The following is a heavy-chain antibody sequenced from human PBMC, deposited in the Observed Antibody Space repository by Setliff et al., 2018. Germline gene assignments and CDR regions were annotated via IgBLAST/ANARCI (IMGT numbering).Heavy chain of an antibody. V-gene: IGHV3-21*01. CDR3: ARDPPWELRYFDL. D-gene: IGHD1-26*01. CDR1: GFTFSSYS. J-gene: IGHJ2*01. CDR2: ISSSSSYI. Sequence: GGPLRLSCAASGFTFSSYSMNWVRQAPGKGLEWVSSISSSSSYIYYADSVKGRFAITRDNAKNSLYLQMNSLRAEDTAVYYCARDPPWELRYFDLWGRGTLVTVSS.